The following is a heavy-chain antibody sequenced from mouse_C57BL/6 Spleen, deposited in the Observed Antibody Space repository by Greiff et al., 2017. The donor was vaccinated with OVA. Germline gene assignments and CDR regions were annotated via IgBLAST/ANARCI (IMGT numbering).Heavy chain of an antibody. CDR2: INPNNGGT. D-gene: IGHD2-14*01. CDR3: ARFYRGFDY. J-gene: IGHJ2*01. V-gene: IGHV1-26*01. CDR1: GYTFTDYY. Sequence: VQLQQSGPELVKPGASVKISCKASGYTFTDYYMNWVKQSHGKSLEWIGDINPNNGGTSYNQKFKGKATLTVDKSSSTAYMELRSLTSEDSAVYYCARFYRGFDYWGQGTTLTVSS.